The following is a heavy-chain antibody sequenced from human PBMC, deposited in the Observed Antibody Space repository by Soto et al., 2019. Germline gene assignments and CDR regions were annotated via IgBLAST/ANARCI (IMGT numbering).Heavy chain of an antibody. V-gene: IGHV3-53*01. CDR2: VHGGGST. CDR3: AGRLTTAASLDY. D-gene: IGHD3-16*01. Sequence: VQLVESGGGLIQPGGSLRLSCAASGFTVSNNHMTWVRQAAGKGLELVSFVHGGGSTSYADSVQGRFTISRDNSKNPLYLQMDSLRAEDTSIYYCAGRLTTAASLDYWGRGTLVTVSS. CDR1: GFTVSNNH. J-gene: IGHJ4*02.